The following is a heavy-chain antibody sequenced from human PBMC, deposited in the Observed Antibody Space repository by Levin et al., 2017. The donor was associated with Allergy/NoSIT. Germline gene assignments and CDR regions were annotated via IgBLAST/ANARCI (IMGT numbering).Heavy chain of an antibody. V-gene: IGHV1-18*01. D-gene: IGHD3-22*01. CDR3: ARDRSYSYDSSGTFDY. J-gene: IGHJ4*02. CDR2: ISAYNGNT. CDR1: GYTFTSYG. Sequence: ASVKVSCKASGYTFTSYGISWVRQAPGQGLEWMGWISAYNGNTNYAQKLQGRVTMTTDTSTSTAYMELRSLRSDDTAVYYCARDRSYSYDSSGTFDYWGQGTLVTVSS.